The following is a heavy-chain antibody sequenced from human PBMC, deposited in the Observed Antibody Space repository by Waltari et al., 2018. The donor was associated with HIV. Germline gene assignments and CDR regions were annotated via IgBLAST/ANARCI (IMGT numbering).Heavy chain of an antibody. CDR3: ARSRHDYYDSSGYYRGAFDI. D-gene: IGHD3-22*01. CDR2: IYYNENT. J-gene: IGHJ3*02. CDR1: GGSVSSSAYY. V-gene: IGHV4-30-4*08. Sequence: QVQLQESVPGLVKPSQTLSLTCTVSGGSVSSSAYYWNWIRQPPGKGLEWIGYIYYNENTYYNPSLKSRLTISLDRSKSQFSLKLSSVTAADTAVYYCARSRHDYYDSSGYYRGAFDIWGQGTMVPVSS.